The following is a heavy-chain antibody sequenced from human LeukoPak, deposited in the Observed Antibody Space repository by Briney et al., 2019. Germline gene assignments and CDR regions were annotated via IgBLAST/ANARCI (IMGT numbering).Heavy chain of an antibody. D-gene: IGHD5-18*01. CDR2: IIPIFGTA. V-gene: IGHV1-69*13. CDR3: ARELDSYGPFDP. J-gene: IGHJ5*02. CDR1: GGTFSSYA. Sequence: ASVKVSCKASGGTFSSYAISWVRQAPGQGLEWMGGIIPIFGTANYAQKSQGRVTITADESTSTAYMELSSLRSDDTAVYYCARELDSYGPFDPWGQGTLVTVSS.